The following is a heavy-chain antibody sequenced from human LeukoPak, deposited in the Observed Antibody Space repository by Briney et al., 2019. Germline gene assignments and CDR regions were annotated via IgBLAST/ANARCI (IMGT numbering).Heavy chain of an antibody. V-gene: IGHV4-61*02. CDR1: GGSISSGSYY. CDR2: IYTSGST. Sequence: SQTLSLTYTVSGGSISSGSYYWSWIRQPAGKGLEWIGRIYTSGSTNYNPSLKSRVTISVDTSKNQFSLKLSSVTAADTAVYYCVRSGLYCSGGSCYDIHNWFDPWGQGTLVTVSS. D-gene: IGHD2-15*01. J-gene: IGHJ5*02. CDR3: VRSGLYCSGGSCYDIHNWFDP.